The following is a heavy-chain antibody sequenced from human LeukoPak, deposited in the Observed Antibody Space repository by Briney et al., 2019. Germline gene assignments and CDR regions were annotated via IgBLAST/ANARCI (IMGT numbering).Heavy chain of an antibody. J-gene: IGHJ2*01. CDR1: GFTFSSYW. V-gene: IGHV3-7*01. CDR2: IKQDGSEK. Sequence: PGGSLRLSCAASGFTFSSYWMSWVRQAPGKGLEWVANIKQDGSEKYYVDSVKGRFTISRDNAKNSLYLQMNSLRAEDTAVYYCARDSGSSWYEHWYFDLWGRGTLVTVSS. D-gene: IGHD6-13*01. CDR3: ARDSGSSWYEHWYFDL.